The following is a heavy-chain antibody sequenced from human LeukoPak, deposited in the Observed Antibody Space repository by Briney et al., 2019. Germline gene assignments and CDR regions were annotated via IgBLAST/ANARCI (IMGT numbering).Heavy chain of an antibody. CDR3: ATERRYSSGWRPY. D-gene: IGHD6-19*01. J-gene: IGHJ4*02. CDR1: GGSFSGYY. Sequence: SETLSLTCAVYGGSFSGYYWSWIRRPPGKGLEWIGEINHSGSTNYNPSLKSRVTISVDTSKNQFSLKLSSVTAADTAVYYCATERRYSSGWRPYWGQGTLVTVSS. CDR2: INHSGST. V-gene: IGHV4-34*01.